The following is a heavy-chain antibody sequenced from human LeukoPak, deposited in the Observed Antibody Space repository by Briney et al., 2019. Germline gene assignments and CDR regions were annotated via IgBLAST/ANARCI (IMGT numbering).Heavy chain of an antibody. Sequence: SETLSLTCNVSGDSISSYYWTWIRQPAGKGLQWIGRIFTSGSTSYNPSLKSRLTISLDMSKNQFSLKLTSVTAADTAVYYCARAKRGSWGNWGQGTLVTVSS. CDR1: GDSISSYY. J-gene: IGHJ4*02. CDR3: ARAKRGSWGN. D-gene: IGHD6-13*01. V-gene: IGHV4-4*07. CDR2: IFTSGST.